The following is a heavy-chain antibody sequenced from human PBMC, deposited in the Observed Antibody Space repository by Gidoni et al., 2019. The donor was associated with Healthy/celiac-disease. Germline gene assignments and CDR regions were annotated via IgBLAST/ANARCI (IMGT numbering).Heavy chain of an antibody. Sequence: EVQLVESGGGLVQPGGSLCLSCAASGFTFSSYARSWVSQAPGKGLGWVSASSGSGGSTYYADSVKGRFTISRDNSKNTLYLQMNSLRAEDTAVYYCAKGDYYDSSGYPPFDYWGQGTLVTVSS. CDR2: SSGSGGST. D-gene: IGHD3-22*01. J-gene: IGHJ4*02. CDR3: AKGDYYDSSGYPPFDY. V-gene: IGHV3-23*04. CDR1: GFTFSSYA.